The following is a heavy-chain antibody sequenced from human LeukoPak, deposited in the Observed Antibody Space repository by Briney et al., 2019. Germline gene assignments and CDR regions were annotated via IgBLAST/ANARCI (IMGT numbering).Heavy chain of an antibody. D-gene: IGHD3-22*01. V-gene: IGHV5-10-1*01. CDR2: IDPSDSYT. J-gene: IGHJ3*02. Sequence: GESLKISCKGSGYSFTSYWISWVRQMPGKGLEWMAGIDPSDSYTNYSPSFQGHVTISADKSISTAYLQWSSLKASDTAMYYCARQVVRYYYDSQAFDIWGQGTMVTVSS. CDR1: GYSFTSYW. CDR3: ARQVVRYYYDSQAFDI.